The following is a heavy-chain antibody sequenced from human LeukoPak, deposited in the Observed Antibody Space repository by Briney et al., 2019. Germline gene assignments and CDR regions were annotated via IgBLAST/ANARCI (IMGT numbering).Heavy chain of an antibody. CDR1: GFTFSDYY. Sequence: PGGSLRLSCAASGFTFSDYYMSWIRQAPGKGLEWVSYISSSGSTIYYADSEKGRFTISRDNAKNSLYLQMNSLRAEDTAVYYCARDTSSGWYLFDYWGQGTLVTVSS. V-gene: IGHV3-11*01. CDR2: ISSSGSTI. D-gene: IGHD6-19*01. CDR3: ARDTSSGWYLFDY. J-gene: IGHJ4*02.